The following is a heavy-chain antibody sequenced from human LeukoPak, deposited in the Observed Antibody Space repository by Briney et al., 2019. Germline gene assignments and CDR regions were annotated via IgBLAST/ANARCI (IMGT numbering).Heavy chain of an antibody. D-gene: IGHD6-13*01. CDR2: IYSGGSM. CDR1: GFTFSNAW. Sequence: GGSLRLSCAASGFTFSNAWMSWVRQAPGKGLEWVSVIYSGGSMYYADSVKGRFTISRDNSKNTLYLQMNNLRAEDTAVYYCARLPPADSSSWYGSYFDYWGQGTLVTVSS. J-gene: IGHJ4*02. CDR3: ARLPPADSSSWYGSYFDY. V-gene: IGHV3-66*01.